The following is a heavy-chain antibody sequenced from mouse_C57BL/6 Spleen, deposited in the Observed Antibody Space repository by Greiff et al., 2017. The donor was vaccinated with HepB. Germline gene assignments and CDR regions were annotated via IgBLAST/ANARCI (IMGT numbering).Heavy chain of an antibody. CDR2: ISYDGSN. V-gene: IGHV3-6*01. CDR1: GYSITSGYY. J-gene: IGHJ2*01. Sequence: DVKLQESGPGLVKPSQSLSLTCSVPGYSITSGYYWNWIRQFPGNKLEWMGYISYDGSNNYNPSLKNRISITRDTSKNQFFLKLNSVTTEDTATYYCARHFLFDYWGQGTTLTVSS. CDR3: ARHFLFDY.